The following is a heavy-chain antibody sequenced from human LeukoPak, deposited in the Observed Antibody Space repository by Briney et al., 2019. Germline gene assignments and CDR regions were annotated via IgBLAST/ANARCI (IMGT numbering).Heavy chain of an antibody. D-gene: IGHD6-19*01. CDR1: GFTVSSNY. V-gene: IGHV3-66*01. CDR2: IYSGGST. Sequence: GGSLRLSCAASGFTVSSNYMSWVRQAPGKGLEWVSVIYSGGSTYYADSVKGRFTISRDNSKNTLYLQMNSLRAEDTAVYYCARSRIAVAYYFDYWGQGTLVTVSS. CDR3: ARSRIAVAYYFDY. J-gene: IGHJ4*02.